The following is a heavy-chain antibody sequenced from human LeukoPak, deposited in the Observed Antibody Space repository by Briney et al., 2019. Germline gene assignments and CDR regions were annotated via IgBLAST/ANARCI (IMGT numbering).Heavy chain of an antibody. CDR1: GYTFTGYY. CDR3: ARVRYDILTGYPLLHY. V-gene: IGHV1-2*02. CDR2: INPNSGGT. Sequence: ASVKVSCKASGYTFTGYYMHWVRQAPGQGLEWMGWINPNSGGTNYAQKFQGRVTMTRDTSISTAYMELSRLRSDDTAVYYCARVRYDILTGYPLLHYWGQGTLVTVSS. J-gene: IGHJ4*02. D-gene: IGHD3-9*01.